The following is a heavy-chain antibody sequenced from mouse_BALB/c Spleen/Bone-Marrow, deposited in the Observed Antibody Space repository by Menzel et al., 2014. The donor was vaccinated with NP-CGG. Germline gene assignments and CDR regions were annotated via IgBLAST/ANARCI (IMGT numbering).Heavy chain of an antibody. J-gene: IGHJ4*01. CDR3: ARAPPYDFCTMDY. CDR2: ISDGVSYT. V-gene: IGHV5-4*02. Sequence: EVKLVESGGGLVKPGGSLKLSCAASGFTFSDFYMFWVRQTPEKRLEWDATISDGVSYTYYPDSVKGRFTISRDNARNNLYLQMSSLKSEDTAMYYCARAPPYDFCTMDYWGQGTSVTVSS. D-gene: IGHD2-13*01. CDR1: GFTFSDFY.